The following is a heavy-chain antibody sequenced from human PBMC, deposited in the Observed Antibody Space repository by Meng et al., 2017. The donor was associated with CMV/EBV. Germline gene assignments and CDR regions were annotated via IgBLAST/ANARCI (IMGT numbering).Heavy chain of an antibody. V-gene: IGHV4-34*02. D-gene: IGHD1-26*01. Sequence: VPRRQWVARLLKPSGTLSLTCAFYGGSFSVYYWSWIRQPPGKGLEWIGEINHSGSTNYNPSLKSRVTISVDTSKNQFSLKLSSVTAADTAVYYCARGVGATGKADYWGQGTLVTVSS. CDR1: GGSFSVYY. J-gene: IGHJ4*02. CDR2: INHSGST. CDR3: ARGVGATGKADY.